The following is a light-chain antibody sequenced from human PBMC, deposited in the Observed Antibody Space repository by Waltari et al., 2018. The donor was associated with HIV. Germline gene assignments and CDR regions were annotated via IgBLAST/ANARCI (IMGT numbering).Light chain of an antibody. CDR2: GNS. V-gene: IGLV1-40*01. J-gene: IGLJ3*02. CDR1: SSHIRAPSA. CDR3: QSFDSSLGGWV. Sequence: QSVLTQPPSVSGAPGQRVTIPCTGSSSHIRAPSAVPRYQQIPGTAPKLLIYGNSNRPSGVPDRFSGSRSGTSSSLAISGLQAEDEAHYYCQSFDSSLGGWVFGGGTKLTVL.